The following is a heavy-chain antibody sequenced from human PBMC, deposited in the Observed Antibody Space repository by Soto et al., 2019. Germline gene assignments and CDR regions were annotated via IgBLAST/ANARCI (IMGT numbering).Heavy chain of an antibody. D-gene: IGHD6-19*01. Sequence: GESLKISCKGSGYMFTNYWIGWVRQMPGKGLEWMGIIHGGDSNTRYSPSFDGQVTISTDKSINTAYLQWSSLKASVTAMYYCARRVTSSTGWDYWGQGTLVTVSS. CDR3: ARRVTSSTGWDY. J-gene: IGHJ4*02. CDR2: IHGGDSNT. CDR1: GYMFTNYW. V-gene: IGHV5-51*01.